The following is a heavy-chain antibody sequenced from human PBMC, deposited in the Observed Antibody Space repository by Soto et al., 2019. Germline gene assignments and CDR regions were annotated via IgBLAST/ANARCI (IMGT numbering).Heavy chain of an antibody. V-gene: IGHV3-23*01. CDR3: ARRLNYFDSSAYDN. Sequence: GGSLRLSCAASGFTFSIYAMSWVRQAPGKGLEWVSGISGSGTSTNYADSVKGRFTISRDTSKHTFFLQMNSLRVEDTALYFCARRLNYFDSSAYDNWGQGTLVTVSS. D-gene: IGHD3-22*01. J-gene: IGHJ4*02. CDR1: GFTFSIYA. CDR2: ISGSGTST.